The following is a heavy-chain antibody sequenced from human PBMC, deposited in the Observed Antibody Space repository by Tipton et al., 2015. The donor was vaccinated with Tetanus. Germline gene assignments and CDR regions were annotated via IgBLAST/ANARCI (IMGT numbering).Heavy chain of an antibody. D-gene: IGHD1-20*01. Sequence: SGVTVSGSYMSWVRQAPGKGLEWVSVIYTGGSADYTDSVKGRFTISRDNSNNSLSLQMNSLRIDDTAVYYCAFRTNWRFSRGFDCWGQGILVTVSS. V-gene: IGHV3-53*01. CDR3: AFRTNWRFSRGFDC. J-gene: IGHJ4*02. CDR1: GVTVSGSY. CDR2: IYTGGSA.